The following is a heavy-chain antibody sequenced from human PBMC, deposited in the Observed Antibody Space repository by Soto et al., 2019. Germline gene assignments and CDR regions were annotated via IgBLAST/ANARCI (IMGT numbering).Heavy chain of an antibody. J-gene: IGHJ4*02. CDR1: WFSFSTSGMC. Sequence: SGPTLVNPTQTLTLTCTFSWFSFSTSGMCVSWIRQPPGKALEWLARIDWDDDKYYSTSLKTRLTISKDTSKNQVVLTMTNMDPVDTATYYCARTYYDSSGYYLFSDYWGQGTLVTVSS. D-gene: IGHD3-22*01. CDR3: ARTYYDSSGYYLFSDY. V-gene: IGHV2-70*11. CDR2: IDWDDDK.